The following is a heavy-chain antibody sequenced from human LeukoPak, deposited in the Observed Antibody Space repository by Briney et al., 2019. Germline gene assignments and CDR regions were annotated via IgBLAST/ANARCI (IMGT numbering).Heavy chain of an antibody. CDR3: AKVLSGSWGAFDI. J-gene: IGHJ3*02. D-gene: IGHD6-13*01. CDR2: INHRGST. Sequence: SETLSLTCAVYGGSFSGYYWSWIRQPPGKGLEWIGEINHRGSTNYNPSLKSRVTVSLDTSKNQFSLKLSSVTAADTAVYYCAKVLSGSWGAFDIWGQGTMVTVSS. V-gene: IGHV4-34*01. CDR1: GGSFSGYY.